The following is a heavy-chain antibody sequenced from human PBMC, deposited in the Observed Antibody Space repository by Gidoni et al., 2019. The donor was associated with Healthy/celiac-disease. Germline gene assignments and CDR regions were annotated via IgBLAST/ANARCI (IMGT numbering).Heavy chain of an antibody. Sequence: EVQLLESGGGLVQPGGSLRLYCAASGFTFSSDAMSWVRQAPGKGLEWVSAIGGSGGSTYYADPGKGRFTISRDNSKNTLYLQMNSLRAEDTAVYYCAKKYSDYYDSSGSYLYYYGMDVWGQGTTVTVSS. CDR3: AKKYSDYYDSSGSYLYYYGMDV. CDR2: IGGSGGST. CDR1: GFTFSSDA. D-gene: IGHD3-22*01. J-gene: IGHJ6*02. V-gene: IGHV3-23*01.